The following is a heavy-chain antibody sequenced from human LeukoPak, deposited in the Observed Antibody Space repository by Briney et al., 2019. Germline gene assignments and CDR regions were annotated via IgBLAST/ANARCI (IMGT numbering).Heavy chain of an antibody. V-gene: IGHV3-21*01. CDR1: GISLSSYS. CDR2: ISGSSSFI. CDR3: ARGRGTLVSSPGEGRLFDY. J-gene: IGHJ4*02. D-gene: IGHD3-10*01. Sequence: GGSLRPSCAASGISLSSYSMNWVRQAPGKGLEWVSSISGSSSFIYYADSLKGRFTISRDNAKNSLFLQMNSLRAEDTAVYYCARGRGTLVSSPGEGRLFDYWGQGTLVTVSS.